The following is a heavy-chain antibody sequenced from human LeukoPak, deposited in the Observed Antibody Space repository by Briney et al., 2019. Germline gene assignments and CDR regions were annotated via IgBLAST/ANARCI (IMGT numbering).Heavy chain of an antibody. CDR3: ARDRSVVPAAIYFYYMDV. V-gene: IGHV3-53*01. J-gene: IGHJ6*03. D-gene: IGHD2-2*01. Sequence: PGGSLILPCAASGFAVSNNYMSWVRQAPGKGLEWVSVIYSGGSTHYADSVKGRFTISRDNSKNTVNLQMNSLRAEDTAVYYCARDRSVVPAAIYFYYMDVWGKGTTVTVSS. CDR1: GFAVSNNY. CDR2: IYSGGST.